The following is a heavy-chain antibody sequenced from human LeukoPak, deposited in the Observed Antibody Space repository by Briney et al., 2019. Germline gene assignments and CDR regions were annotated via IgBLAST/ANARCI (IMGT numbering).Heavy chain of an antibody. D-gene: IGHD3-10*01. CDR1: GDSVSSDSAA. CDR2: TYYRSKWND. J-gene: IGHJ3*02. CDR3: ARGNYFGSGRYGDDAFYI. Sequence: SQTLSLSCAIAGDSVSSDSAAWSWIRQSPSRGLEWLGRTYYRSKWNDDYAVSVKSRITINPDTSKNQFSLQLNSVTPEDTAVYYCARGNYFGSGRYGDDAFYIWGQGTMVTVSS. V-gene: IGHV6-1*01.